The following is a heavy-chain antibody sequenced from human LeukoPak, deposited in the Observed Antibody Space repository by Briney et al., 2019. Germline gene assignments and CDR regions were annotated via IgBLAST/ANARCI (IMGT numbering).Heavy chain of an antibody. V-gene: IGHV4-39*01. CDR1: GGSISSSSYY. CDR3: ARHARYSSGWYDLLDY. D-gene: IGHD6-19*01. Sequence: SETLSLTCTVSGGSISSSSYYWGWIRQPPGKGLEWIGSIYYSGSTYYNPSLKSRVTKSVDTSKNQFSLKLSSVTAADTAVYYCARHARYSSGWYDLLDYWGQGTLVTVSS. CDR2: IYYSGST. J-gene: IGHJ4*02.